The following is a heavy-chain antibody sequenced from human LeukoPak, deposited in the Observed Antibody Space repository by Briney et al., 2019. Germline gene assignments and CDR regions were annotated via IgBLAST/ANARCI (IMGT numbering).Heavy chain of an antibody. CDR2: IYYSGST. CDR1: GGSISSYY. Sequence: SETLSLTCTVSGGSISSYYWSWIRQPPGKGREGFGYIYYSGSTNYNPSLKSRVTISVDKSKNQFSLKLSSVTAADTAVYYCARDRGVQLLYGMDVWGQGTTVTVSS. J-gene: IGHJ6*02. D-gene: IGHD1-1*01. V-gene: IGHV4-59*12. CDR3: ARDRGVQLLYGMDV.